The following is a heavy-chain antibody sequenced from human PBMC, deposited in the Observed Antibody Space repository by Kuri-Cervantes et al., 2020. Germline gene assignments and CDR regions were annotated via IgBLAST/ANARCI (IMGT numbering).Heavy chain of an antibody. CDR1: GFTVSSYA. CDR3: ARGRTSYDSSGYYVPLDY. CDR2: IRYDGSNK. J-gene: IGHJ4*02. V-gene: IGHV3-30*02. Sequence: GGSLRLSCSASGFTVSSYAMSWVRQSPGKGLEWVTFIRYDGSNKYYVDSVKGRFTISRDNSKDTLYLQMNRLRAEDTAVYYCARGRTSYDSSGYYVPLDYWGQGTLVTVSS. D-gene: IGHD3-22*01.